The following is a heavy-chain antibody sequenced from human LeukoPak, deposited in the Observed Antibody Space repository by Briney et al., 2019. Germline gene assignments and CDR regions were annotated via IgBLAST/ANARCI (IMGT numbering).Heavy chain of an antibody. V-gene: IGHV3-30*18. Sequence: GGSLRLSCAASGFTFSSYAMHWVRQAPGKGLEWVAIISYDGSNKFYADSVKGRFTISRDSSKNTLYLQMSSLGPEDTAMYYCAKVAKGNIVVVTALDYWGQGTLVTVSS. CDR1: GFTFSSYA. J-gene: IGHJ4*02. D-gene: IGHD2-21*02. CDR2: ISYDGSNK. CDR3: AKVAKGNIVVVTALDY.